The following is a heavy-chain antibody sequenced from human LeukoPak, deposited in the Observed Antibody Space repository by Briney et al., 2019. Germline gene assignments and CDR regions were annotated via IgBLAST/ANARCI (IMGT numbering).Heavy chain of an antibody. D-gene: IGHD2-2*02. CDR1: GFTFSSYW. J-gene: IGHJ4*02. CDR3: ARDQSSGPDRSSTSCYTFWVY. V-gene: IGHV3-7*01. Sequence: GGSLRLSCAASGFTFSSYWMSWVRQAPGKGLEWVANIKQDGSEKYYVDSVKGRFTISRDNAKNSLYLQMNSLRAEDTAVYYCARDQSSGPDRSSTSCYTFWVYWSQGTLVTVSS. CDR2: IKQDGSEK.